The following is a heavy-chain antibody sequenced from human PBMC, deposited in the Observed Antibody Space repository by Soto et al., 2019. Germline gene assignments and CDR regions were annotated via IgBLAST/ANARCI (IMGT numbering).Heavy chain of an antibody. CDR2: ISAGGGNT. CDR1: GFTFSSYA. J-gene: IGHJ5*02. CDR3: AQTTPSIHWFDP. V-gene: IGHV3-23*01. D-gene: IGHD1-1*01. Sequence: EVQLLESGGGLVQPGGSLRLSCTASGFTFSSYAMSWVRQAPGKGLEWVSAISAGGGNTYYRDSVKGRFTISRDNSKNTLYLQKNSPRAEDTAVYFCAQTTPSIHWFDPWGQGTLVTVSS.